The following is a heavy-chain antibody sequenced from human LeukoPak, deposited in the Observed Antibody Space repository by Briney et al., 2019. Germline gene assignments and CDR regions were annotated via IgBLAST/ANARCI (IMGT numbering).Heavy chain of an antibody. CDR3: ARDYGANSGWSDP. J-gene: IGHJ5*02. Sequence: ASVKVSCKASGYTFTSYDINWVRQATGQGLEWMGWMSPNSGYTGYAQKFQGRVTMTRDTSISTAYMELSSLRSEDTAVYYCARDYGANSGWSDPWGQGTLVTVSS. CDR2: MSPNSGYT. V-gene: IGHV1-8*01. CDR1: GYTFTSYD. D-gene: IGHD4-23*01.